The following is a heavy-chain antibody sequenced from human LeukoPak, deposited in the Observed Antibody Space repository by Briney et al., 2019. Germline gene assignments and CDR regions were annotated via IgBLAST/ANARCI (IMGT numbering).Heavy chain of an antibody. V-gene: IGHV3-23*01. D-gene: IGHD6-19*01. CDR2: ISGSGGST. J-gene: IGHJ4*02. Sequence: PGGSLRLSCAASGFTFSIYAMNWVRQAPGKGVEWVSAISGSGGSTYNADSVKGRFTISRDNSKNTLYLQMNSLRDEDTAVYYCASAGSGLYWGQGTLVTVSS. CDR3: ASAGSGLY. CDR1: GFTFSIYA.